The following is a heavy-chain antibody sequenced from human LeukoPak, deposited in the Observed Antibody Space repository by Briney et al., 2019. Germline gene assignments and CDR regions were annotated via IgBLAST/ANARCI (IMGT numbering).Heavy chain of an antibody. V-gene: IGHV3-30-3*01. CDR1: GFTFSSYA. Sequence: PGRSLRLSCADSGFTFSSYAMHWVRQAPGKGLEWVAVISYDGSNKYYADSVKGRFTISRDNSKNTLYLQMNSLRAEDTAVYYCNIVVVPAVHNWFDPWGQGTLVTVSS. CDR2: ISYDGSNK. D-gene: IGHD2-2*01. CDR3: NIVVVPAVHNWFDP. J-gene: IGHJ5*02.